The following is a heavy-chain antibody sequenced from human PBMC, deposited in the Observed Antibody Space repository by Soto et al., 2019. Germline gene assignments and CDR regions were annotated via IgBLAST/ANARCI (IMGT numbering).Heavy chain of an antibody. CDR2: IYPGDSDT. CDR1: GYSFSSHW. Sequence: GESLKISCKDSGYSFSSHWIGWVRQMPGKGLEWMGVIYPGDSDTRYSRAFQGQVTISVDKSINTAYLQWSSLKASDTAMYYCARMAKAASEQMGNDYWGQGNLVTVSS. CDR3: ARMAKAASEQMGNDY. J-gene: IGHJ4*02. D-gene: IGHD6-13*01. V-gene: IGHV5-51*01.